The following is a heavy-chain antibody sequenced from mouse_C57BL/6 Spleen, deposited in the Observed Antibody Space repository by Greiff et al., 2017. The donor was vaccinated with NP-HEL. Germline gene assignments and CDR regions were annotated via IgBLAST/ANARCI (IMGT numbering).Heavy chain of an antibody. D-gene: IGHD2-5*01. V-gene: IGHV1-15*01. CDR2: IDPETGGT. J-gene: IGHJ3*01. Sequence: LQESGAELVRPGASVTLSCKASGYTFTDYEMHWVKQTPVHGLEWIGAIDPETGGTAYNQKFKGKAILTADKSSSTAYMELRSLTSEDSAVYYCTRSHYSNHKFAYWGQGTLVTVSA. CDR3: TRSHYSNHKFAY. CDR1: GYTFTDYE.